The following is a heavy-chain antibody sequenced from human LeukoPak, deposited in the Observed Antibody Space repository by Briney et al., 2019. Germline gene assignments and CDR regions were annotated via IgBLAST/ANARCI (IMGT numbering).Heavy chain of an antibody. CDR3: ASRYYHDSSGYFDY. D-gene: IGHD3-22*01. V-gene: IGHV4-38-2*02. CDR1: GGSISSYY. J-gene: IGHJ4*02. Sequence: PSETLSLTCTVSGGSISSYYWGWIRQPPGKGLEWIGSIFHSGSTYYNPSLKSRVTISVDTSKNQFSLKLSSVTAADTAVYYCASRYYHDSSGYFDYWGQGTLVTVSS. CDR2: IFHSGST.